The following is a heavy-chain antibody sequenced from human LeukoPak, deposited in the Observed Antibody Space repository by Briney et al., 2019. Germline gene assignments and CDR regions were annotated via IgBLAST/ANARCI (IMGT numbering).Heavy chain of an antibody. J-gene: IGHJ3*02. Sequence: ASVKASCKPSGGTFSSYALSWVRQAPGQGLEWMGGIIPIFGTANYAQKFQGRVTITADESTSTAYMELSSLRSEDTAVYYCARLIVGATTDAFDIWGQGTMVTVSS. CDR1: GGTFSSYA. V-gene: IGHV1-69*13. CDR3: ARLIVGATTDAFDI. CDR2: IIPIFGTA. D-gene: IGHD1-26*01.